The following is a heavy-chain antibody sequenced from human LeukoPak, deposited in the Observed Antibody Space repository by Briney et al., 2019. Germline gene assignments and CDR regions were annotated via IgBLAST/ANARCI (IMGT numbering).Heavy chain of an antibody. Sequence: GGSLRLSCVASQFTFSSDNMNWVRQAPGKGLEWLSSINPSSSYINYADSVKGRFTIPRDHAKNSVYLQMSSLRAEDTAVYYCARDKDRTSAGRCYLLDDWGQGTLVTVSS. CDR3: ARDKDRTSAGRCYLLDD. D-gene: IGHD2-15*01. CDR2: INPSSSYI. J-gene: IGHJ4*02. CDR1: QFTFSSDN. V-gene: IGHV3-21*01.